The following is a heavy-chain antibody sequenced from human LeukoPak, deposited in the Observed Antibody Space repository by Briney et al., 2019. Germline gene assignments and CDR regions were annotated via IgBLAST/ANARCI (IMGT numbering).Heavy chain of an antibody. J-gene: IGHJ6*03. CDR1: GYTFTSYD. CDR2: MNPNGGNT. D-gene: IGHD2-2*02. V-gene: IGHV1-8*03. Sequence: ASVKVSCKASGYTFTSYDINWVRQATGQGREWMGWMNPNGGNTGYAQKFQGRVTITRNTSISTAYMELSSLRSEDTAVYYCARVLRCSSTSCYTAPFDYYYYMDVWGKATTVTVSS. CDR3: ARVLRCSSTSCYTAPFDYYYYMDV.